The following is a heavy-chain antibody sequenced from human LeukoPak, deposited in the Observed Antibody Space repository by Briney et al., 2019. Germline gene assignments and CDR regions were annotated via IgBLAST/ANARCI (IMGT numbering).Heavy chain of an antibody. J-gene: IGHJ4*02. CDR2: ISGSGGNT. CDR3: AKEATGTTSVTSAFDY. Sequence: GGSLRLSCAASGFTFSSYAMSWVRQAPGKGLEWVSAISGSGGNTYYADSLKGRFTISRDNSKNTLFLQMNSLTAEDTAVCYCAKEATGTTSVTSAFDYWGQGILVTVSS. CDR1: GFTFSSYA. V-gene: IGHV3-23*01. D-gene: IGHD1-1*01.